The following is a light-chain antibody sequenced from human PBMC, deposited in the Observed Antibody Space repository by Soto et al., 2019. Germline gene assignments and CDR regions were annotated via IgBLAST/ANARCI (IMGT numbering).Light chain of an antibody. V-gene: IGKV3-20*01. CDR3: QQYGSSPLVT. CDR2: GAS. CDR1: QSVSSSY. J-gene: IGKJ2*01. Sequence: EIVLTQSPGTLYLSPGERATLSCRASQSVSSSYLAWYQQKPGQAPRLLIYGASSRATGIPYGFSGSGSGTDFALTISRLEPEDFGVYYCQQYGSSPLVTFGQGTKLKIK.